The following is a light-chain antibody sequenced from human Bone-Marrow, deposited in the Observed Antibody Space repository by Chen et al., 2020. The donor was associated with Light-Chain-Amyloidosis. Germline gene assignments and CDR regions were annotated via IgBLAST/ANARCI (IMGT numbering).Light chain of an antibody. CDR2: SNN. Sequence: QSVLTQPPAAPGTPGRRVTFSCSGTRSHIGSNTLNWYQQLPGPAPNLLIYSNNQRPSRVPDRFSVSKSGTSASLAISGLQSEDEADYYCAAWDDSLNGPVVVFGGGTKLTVL. CDR3: AAWDDSLNGPVVV. V-gene: IGLV1-44*01. J-gene: IGLJ2*01. CDR1: RSHIGSNT.